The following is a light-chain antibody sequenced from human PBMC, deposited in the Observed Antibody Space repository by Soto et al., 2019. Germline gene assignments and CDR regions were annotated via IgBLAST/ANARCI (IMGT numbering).Light chain of an antibody. Sequence: QSLLTKSASLSGSPGQSITISCTGTSNDVGGYNYVSWYQQHLGKAPKLMIYDVTNRPSGVSNRFSGSKSGNTASLTISGLQAEDEADYYCGSYRINTAVFGTGTKVTVL. CDR3: GSYRINTAV. CDR2: DVT. V-gene: IGLV2-14*01. CDR1: SNDVGGYNY. J-gene: IGLJ1*01.